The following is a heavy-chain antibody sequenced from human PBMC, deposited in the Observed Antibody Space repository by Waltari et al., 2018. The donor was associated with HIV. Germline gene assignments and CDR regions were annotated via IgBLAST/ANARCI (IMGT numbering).Heavy chain of an antibody. D-gene: IGHD3-9*01. CDR2: IKSKTDGGTT. V-gene: IGHV3-15*01. J-gene: IGHJ4*02. CDR1: GFTFSNAW. CDR3: TTDRPYRYEGDY. Sequence: EVKLVESGGGLVKPGGSLRLSCAASGFTFSNAWMSWVRQAPGKGLEWVGRIKSKTDGGTTDYAAPVKGRFTISRDDSKNTLYLQMNSLKTEDTAVYYCTTDRPYRYEGDYWGQGTLVTVSS.